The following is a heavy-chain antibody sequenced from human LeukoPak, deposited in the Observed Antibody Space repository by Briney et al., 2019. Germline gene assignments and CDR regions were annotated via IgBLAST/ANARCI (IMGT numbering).Heavy chain of an antibody. CDR3: ARAQYYYDSSGYRVDAFDI. Sequence: ASVKVSCKASGYTFTSYGISWVRQAPGQGLEWMGWINTNTGNPTYAQGFTGRFVFSLDTSVSTAYLQISSLKAEDTAVYYCARAQYYYDSSGYRVDAFDIWGQGTMVTVSS. CDR1: GYTFTSYG. J-gene: IGHJ3*02. V-gene: IGHV7-4-1*02. D-gene: IGHD3-22*01. CDR2: INTNTGNP.